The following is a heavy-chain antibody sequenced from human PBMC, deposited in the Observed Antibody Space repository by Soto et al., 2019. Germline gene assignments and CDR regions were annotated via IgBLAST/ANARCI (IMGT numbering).Heavy chain of an antibody. CDR1: GFTFNSYW. Sequence: EVQLVESGGGIVQPGGSLRLSCAASGFTFNSYWIHWVRQAPGKGLVWVSRINMDGSTTTYADSVKGRFTISRDNAKNMVYVQMSSLRAEETAVYYCARGLRGGYGMDVWGQGTTVTVSS. V-gene: IGHV3-74*03. J-gene: IGHJ6*02. CDR3: ARGLRGGYGMDV. CDR2: INMDGSTT. D-gene: IGHD2-15*01.